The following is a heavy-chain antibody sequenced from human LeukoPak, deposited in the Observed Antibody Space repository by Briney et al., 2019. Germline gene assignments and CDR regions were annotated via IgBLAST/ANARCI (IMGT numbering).Heavy chain of an antibody. CDR2: IRNKANSYTT. Sequence: PGGSLRLSCAASGFTFSDHYMDWVRQAPGKGLEWVGRIRNKANSYTTEYAASVKGRFTISRDDSKNSLYLQMSSLKTEDTALYYCARARLVATTEPFDYWGQGTLVTVSS. CDR3: ARARLVATTEPFDY. J-gene: IGHJ4*02. CDR1: GFTFSDHY. V-gene: IGHV3-72*01. D-gene: IGHD5-12*01.